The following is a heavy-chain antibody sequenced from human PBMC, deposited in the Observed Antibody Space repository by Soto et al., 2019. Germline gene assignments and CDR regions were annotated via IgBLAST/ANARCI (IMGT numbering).Heavy chain of an antibody. CDR2: INSDGSGT. CDR1: GFDFSNSW. Sequence: EVQLVESGGGLVQLGGSLRLSCAASGFDFSNSWIHWVRQGPGKGLVWVSHINSDGSGTTYADSVKGRFTISRDNAKNTVYLQMNSLRAEDTAVYYCAKDTAYAMDVWGQGTTVTVSS. CDR3: AKDTAYAMDV. D-gene: IGHD2-15*01. J-gene: IGHJ6*02. V-gene: IGHV3-74*01.